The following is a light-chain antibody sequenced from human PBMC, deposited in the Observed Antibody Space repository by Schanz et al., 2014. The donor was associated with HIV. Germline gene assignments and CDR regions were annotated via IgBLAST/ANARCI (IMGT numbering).Light chain of an antibody. V-gene: IGKV3-15*01. CDR1: QRVSSN. J-gene: IGKJ2*01. CDR2: GAS. CDR3: QQYHDWPYT. Sequence: EIVMTQSPATLSVSAGERATLSCRASQRVSSNLAWFQQKPGQAPRLLIYGASTRANDIAARFSGSGSETEFTLTISSLQSEDFAVYYCQQYHDWPYTFGQGTKVEIK.